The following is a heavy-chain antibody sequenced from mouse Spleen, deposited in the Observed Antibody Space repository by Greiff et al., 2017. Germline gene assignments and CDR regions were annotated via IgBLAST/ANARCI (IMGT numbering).Heavy chain of an antibody. V-gene: IGHV7-3*02. CDR2: IRNKANGYTT. D-gene: IGHD1-2*01. CDR3: ARDKTYYGSFAY. Sequence: EVHLVESGGGLVQPGGSLRLSCATSGFTFTDYYMSWVRQPPGKALEWLGFIRNKANGYTTEYSASVKGRFTISRDNSQSILYLQMNTLRAEDSATYYCARDKTYYGSFAYWGQGTLVTVSA. CDR1: GFTFTDYY. J-gene: IGHJ3*01.